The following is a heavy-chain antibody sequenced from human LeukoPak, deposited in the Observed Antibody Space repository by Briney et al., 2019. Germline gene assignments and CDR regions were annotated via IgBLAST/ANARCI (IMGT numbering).Heavy chain of an antibody. Sequence: SETLSLTCTVSGGSISSYYWSWIRQPPGKGLEWIGYIYTSGSTNSNPSLKSRVTISIDTSKNQFSLKLSSVTAADTAVYYCARHHNWYFDLWGRGTLVTVSS. V-gene: IGHV4-4*09. CDR2: IYTSGST. CDR3: ARHHNWYFDL. J-gene: IGHJ2*01. CDR1: GGSISSYY.